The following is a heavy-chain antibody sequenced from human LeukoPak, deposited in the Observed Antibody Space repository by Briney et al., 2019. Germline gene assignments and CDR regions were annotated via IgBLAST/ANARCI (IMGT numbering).Heavy chain of an antibody. V-gene: IGHV3-21*01. CDR1: GFTFSSYA. J-gene: IGHJ3*02. CDR3: ARDGSRGAFDI. Sequence: GGSLRLSCAASGFTFSSYAMSWVRQAPGKGLEWVSSISSSSSYIYYADSVKGRFTISRDNAKNSLYLQMNSLRAEDTAVYYCARDGSRGAFDIWGQGTMVTVSS. D-gene: IGHD2-15*01. CDR2: ISSSSSYI.